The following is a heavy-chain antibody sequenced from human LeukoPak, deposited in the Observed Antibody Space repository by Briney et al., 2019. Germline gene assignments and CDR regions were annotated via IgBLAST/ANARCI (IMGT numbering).Heavy chain of an antibody. CDR3: ARWGYSSGWQTTGDY. D-gene: IGHD6-19*01. CDR2: INHSGST. V-gene: IGHV4-34*01. CDR1: GGSFSGYY. J-gene: IGHJ4*02. Sequence: PSETLSLTCAVYGGSFSGYYWSWIRQPPGKGLEWIGEINHSGSTNYNPSLKSRVTISVDTSKNQFSLKLSSVTAADAAVYYCARWGYSSGWQTTGDYWGQGTLVTVSS.